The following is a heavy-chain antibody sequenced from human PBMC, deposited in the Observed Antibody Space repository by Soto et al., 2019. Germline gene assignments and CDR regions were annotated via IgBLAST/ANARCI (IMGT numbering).Heavy chain of an antibody. D-gene: IGHD1-1*01. Sequence: GGSLRLSCVASGFTFSDYYMSWVRQAPGKGLEWLSYSSNSGTYTKYAGSVKGRFSISRDNAKNSLYLQINSLRGEDTAIYYCARSGDNYNALDYWGQGTPVTVSS. V-gene: IGHV3-11*06. CDR3: ARSGDNYNALDY. CDR1: GFTFSDYY. J-gene: IGHJ4*02. CDR2: SSNSGTYT.